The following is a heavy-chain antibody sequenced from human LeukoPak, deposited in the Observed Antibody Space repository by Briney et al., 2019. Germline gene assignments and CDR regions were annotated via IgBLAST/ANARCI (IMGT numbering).Heavy chain of an antibody. CDR1: GFTFSSYS. V-gene: IGHV3-21*01. Sequence: PGESLTLSCAASGFTFSSYSMNWVRQAPGRGLEWVSSISSSSSYIYYADSVKGRFTISRDNAKNSLYLQMNSLGAEDTAVYYCAREVTNIVATDYWGQGTLVTVSS. CDR2: ISSSSSYI. CDR3: AREVTNIVATDY. J-gene: IGHJ4*02. D-gene: IGHD5-12*01.